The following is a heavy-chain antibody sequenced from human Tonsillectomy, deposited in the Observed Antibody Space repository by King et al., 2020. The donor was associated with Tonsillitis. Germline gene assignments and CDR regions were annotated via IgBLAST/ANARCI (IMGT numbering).Heavy chain of an antibody. CDR2: IKSKTDGGTT. D-gene: IGHD6-25*01. V-gene: IGHV3-15*01. Sequence: DVQLVESGGGLVEPGGSLRLSCEASGFTFSNAWMSWVRQAPGKGLEWVGRIKSKTDGGTTDYAAPVKGRFTISRDDSKNTLYLQMNSLKTEDTAVYYCTTADWEGAARGYYYYYGMDVWGQGTTVTVSS. J-gene: IGHJ6*02. CDR1: GFTFSNAW. CDR3: TTADWEGAARGYYYYYGMDV.